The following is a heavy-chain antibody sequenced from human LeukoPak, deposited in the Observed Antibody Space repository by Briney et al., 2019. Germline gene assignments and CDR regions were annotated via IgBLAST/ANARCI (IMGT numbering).Heavy chain of an antibody. Sequence: GESLKISCKGSGYSFISYWIAWVRQMPGKGLEWMGLIYPGDSDARYSPSFRGQVTISADKPINIAYLQWSDLKASDTAMYYCARGAVEMATTNAFDIWGQGTMVTVSS. CDR1: GYSFISYW. V-gene: IGHV5-51*04. CDR3: ARGAVEMATTNAFDI. J-gene: IGHJ3*02. D-gene: IGHD5-24*01. CDR2: IYPGDSDA.